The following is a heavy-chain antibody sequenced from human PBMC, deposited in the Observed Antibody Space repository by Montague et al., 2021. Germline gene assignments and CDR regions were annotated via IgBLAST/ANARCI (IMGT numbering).Heavy chain of an antibody. Sequence: SETLSLTCAVSGASVSSTNWWSCVRQPPGKGLEWIGDIHNSGTTNYNPSLKRRVSVSLDKSKNQFSLKLSSVTAADTAVYYCTTRGGLLSVWKIDYWGQGILVTVSS. CDR1: GASVSSTNW. CDR3: TTRGGLLSVWKIDY. V-gene: IGHV4-4*02. CDR2: IHNSGTT. J-gene: IGHJ4*02. D-gene: IGHD5/OR15-5a*01.